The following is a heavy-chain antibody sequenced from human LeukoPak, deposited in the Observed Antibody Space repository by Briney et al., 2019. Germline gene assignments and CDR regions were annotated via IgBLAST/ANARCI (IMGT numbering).Heavy chain of an antibody. CDR2: ISSSGSTI. Sequence: PGGSLRLSCAASGFTFSSYEMNWVRQAPGKGLEWVSYISSSGSTIYYADSVKGRFTISRDNAKNSLYLQMNSLRAEDTAVYYCARDLNSHVVAGTYFDYWGQGTLVTVSS. CDR3: ARDLNSHVVAGTYFDY. D-gene: IGHD6-19*01. J-gene: IGHJ4*02. V-gene: IGHV3-48*03. CDR1: GFTFSSYE.